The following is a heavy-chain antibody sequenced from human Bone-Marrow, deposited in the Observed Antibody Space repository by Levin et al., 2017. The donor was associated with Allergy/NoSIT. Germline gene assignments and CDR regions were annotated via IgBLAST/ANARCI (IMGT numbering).Heavy chain of an antibody. Sequence: GESLKISCTASGFTFNIYDMSWVRQAPRRGLEWVSSLSGRSDYTYYADSVKGRFTISRDNRQNSLYLPMKNLRADDPAVYYCFRSQGRNGWSYYDYGMDGWGRGTTVTVSS. D-gene: IGHD2-2*03. CDR3: FRSQGRNGWSYYDYGMDG. J-gene: IGHJ6*02. CDR1: GFTFNIYD. CDR2: LSGRSDYT. V-gene: IGHV3-21*04.